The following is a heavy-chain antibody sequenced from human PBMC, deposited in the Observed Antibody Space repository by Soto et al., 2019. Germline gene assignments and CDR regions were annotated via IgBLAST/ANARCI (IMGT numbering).Heavy chain of an antibody. CDR2: ISYDGSNK. Sequence: QVQLVESGGGVVQPGRSLRLSCAASGFTFSSYGMHRVRQAPGKGLEWVAVISYDGSNKYYADSVKGRFTISRDNSKNTLYLQMNSLRAEDTAVYYCAKDGGYSYGLGDYWGQGTLVTVSS. V-gene: IGHV3-30*18. J-gene: IGHJ4*02. CDR3: AKDGGYSYGLGDY. CDR1: GFTFSSYG. D-gene: IGHD5-18*01.